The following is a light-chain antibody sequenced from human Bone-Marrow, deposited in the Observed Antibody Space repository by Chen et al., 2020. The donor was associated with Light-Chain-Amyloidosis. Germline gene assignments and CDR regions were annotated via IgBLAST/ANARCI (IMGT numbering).Light chain of an antibody. CDR1: SSNIGSNT. Sequence: QSVLTQPPSASGTPGQRVTISCSGSSSNIGSNTVNWYQQLPGTAPKLLIYSNNQRPSGVPDRFSGSKSGTSASLAISGLQSEDEAHYYCAPWDDRLNGWVFGGGTRLTVL. CDR2: SNN. J-gene: IGLJ3*02. V-gene: IGLV1-44*01. CDR3: APWDDRLNGWV.